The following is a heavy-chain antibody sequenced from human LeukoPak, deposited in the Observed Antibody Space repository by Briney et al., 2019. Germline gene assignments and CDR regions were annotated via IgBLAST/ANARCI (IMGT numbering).Heavy chain of an antibody. D-gene: IGHD3/OR15-3a*01. V-gene: IGHV3-33*01. CDR3: ARGTGNLYYYMDV. J-gene: IGHJ6*03. Sequence: GRSLRLSCAASGFTFSSYGMHWVRQAPGKGLEWVAVIWYDGGNKYYADSVKGRFTISRDNSKNTLYLQMNSLRAEDTAVYYCARGTGNLYYYMDVWGKGTTVTISS. CDR1: GFTFSSYG. CDR2: IWYDGGNK.